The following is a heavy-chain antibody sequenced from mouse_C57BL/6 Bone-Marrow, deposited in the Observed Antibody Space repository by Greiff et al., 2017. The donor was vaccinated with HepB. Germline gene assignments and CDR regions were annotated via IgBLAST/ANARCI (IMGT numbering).Heavy chain of an antibody. CDR3: ARESYYYDYDVGFAY. CDR2: IYPRSGNT. V-gene: IGHV1-81*01. CDR1: GYTFTSYG. D-gene: IGHD2-4*01. J-gene: IGHJ3*01. Sequence: QVQLQQSGAELARPGASVKLSCKASGYTFTSYGISWVKQRTGQGLEWIGEIYPRSGNTYYNEKFKGKATLTADKSSRTAYMELRSLTSEDSAVYFCARESYYYDYDVGFAYWGQGTLVTVSA.